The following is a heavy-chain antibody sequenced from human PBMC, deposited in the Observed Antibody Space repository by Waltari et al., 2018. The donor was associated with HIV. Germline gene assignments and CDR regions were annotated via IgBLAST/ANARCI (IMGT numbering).Heavy chain of an antibody. D-gene: IGHD3-10*01. J-gene: IGHJ4*02. CDR2: INHSGST. Sequence: QVQLQQWGAGLLKPSETLSLTCAVYGGSFSGYYWSWIRPPPGKGLEWIGEINHSGSTNYNPSLKSRVTISVDTSKNQFSLKLSSVTAADTAVYYCARYYYGSGSPTFDYWGQGTLVTVSS. CDR3: ARYYYGSGSPTFDY. V-gene: IGHV4-34*01. CDR1: GGSFSGYY.